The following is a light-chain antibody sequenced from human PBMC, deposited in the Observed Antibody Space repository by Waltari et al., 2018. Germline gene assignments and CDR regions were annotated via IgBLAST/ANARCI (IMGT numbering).Light chain of an antibody. J-gene: IGKJ2*01. CDR1: QSVSSS. CDR2: AAS. CDR3: QHSNNWTPKDT. Sequence: DIVMTQSPATLSVSPGERATISCRASQSVSSSLAWYQQKPGQAPRLLIYAASTRATGIPARISGSGSATEFTLTISCLQAEDFAVYYCQHSNNWTPKDTFGQGTKLEIK. V-gene: IGKV3-15*01.